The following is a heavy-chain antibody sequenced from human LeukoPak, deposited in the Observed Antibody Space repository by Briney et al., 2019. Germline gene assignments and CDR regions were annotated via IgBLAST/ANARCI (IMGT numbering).Heavy chain of an antibody. D-gene: IGHD2-8*01. Sequence: AAVKVSCKASGYTFTSYGISWVRQAPGQGLEWMGWISAYNGNTNYAQKLQGRVTMTTDTSTSTAYMELRSLRSDDTAVYYCARDCTNGVCYARLAYGMDVWGQGTTVTVSS. V-gene: IGHV1-18*01. CDR1: GYTFTSYG. CDR2: ISAYNGNT. J-gene: IGHJ6*02. CDR3: ARDCTNGVCYARLAYGMDV.